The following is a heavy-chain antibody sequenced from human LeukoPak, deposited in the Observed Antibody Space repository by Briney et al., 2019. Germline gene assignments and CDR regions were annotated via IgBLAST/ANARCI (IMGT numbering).Heavy chain of an antibody. CDR1: GFTFSTYA. D-gene: IGHD6-19*01. CDR3: AKSPQWLVPSWFDP. Sequence: PGGSLRLSCAASGFTFSTYAMNWVRQAPGKGLEWVSSINGGGGDIKYADSVKGRFTSSRDNSKDTLYLQINSLRAEDTAIYYCAKSPQWLVPSWFDPWGQGTLVTVSS. CDR2: INGGGGDI. J-gene: IGHJ5*02. V-gene: IGHV3-23*01.